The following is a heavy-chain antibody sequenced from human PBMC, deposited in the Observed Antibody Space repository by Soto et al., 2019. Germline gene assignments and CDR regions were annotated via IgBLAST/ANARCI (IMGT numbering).Heavy chain of an antibody. V-gene: IGHV3-20*04. J-gene: IGHJ4*01. CDR1: GFTFDDYG. Sequence: EVQLEESGGGVVRTGGSLRLSCAASGFTFDDYGMSWVRQAPGKGLEWVSGINRNGGVTAYADSVKGRFTISRDNAKNSLYLEMNRLRAEDTALYYCARGSGYCDYVSVYWGQGTLVTVSS. CDR3: ARGSGYCDYVSVY. D-gene: IGHD4-17*01. CDR2: INRNGGVT.